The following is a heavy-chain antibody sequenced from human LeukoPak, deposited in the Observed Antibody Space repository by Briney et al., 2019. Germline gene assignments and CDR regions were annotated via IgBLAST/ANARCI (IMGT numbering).Heavy chain of an antibody. CDR3: ARTGIAAALGDWLDP. Sequence: ASVKVSCKASGYTFTNYGISWVRQAPGQGLEWMGWISTYNGNTNNAQRFQGRVTMTTDTSTRTAYMELRNLNSDDTAVYYCARTGIAAALGDWLDPWGQGTLVTVSS. CDR1: GYTFTNYG. J-gene: IGHJ5*02. D-gene: IGHD6-13*01. V-gene: IGHV1-18*01. CDR2: ISTYNGNT.